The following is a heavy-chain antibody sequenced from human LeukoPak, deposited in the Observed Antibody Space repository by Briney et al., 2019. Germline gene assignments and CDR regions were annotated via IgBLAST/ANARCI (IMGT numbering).Heavy chain of an antibody. CDR2: IYHSGST. V-gene: IGHV4-38-2*02. CDR1: GYSISSGYY. CDR3: ARDLVGSVVAATVAFDI. Sequence: SETLSLTCTVSGYSISSGYYWGWSRQPPGKGLEWIGSIYHSGSTYYNPSLKSRVTISVDTSKNQFSLKLSSVTAADTAVYYCARDLVGSVVAATVAFDIWGQGTMVTVSS. D-gene: IGHD2-15*01. J-gene: IGHJ3*02.